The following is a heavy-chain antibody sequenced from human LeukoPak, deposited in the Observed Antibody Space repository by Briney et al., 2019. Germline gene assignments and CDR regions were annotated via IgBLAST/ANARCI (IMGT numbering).Heavy chain of an antibody. V-gene: IGHV3-30*18. D-gene: IGHD2-2*01. CDR1: GFTFSSYG. CDR3: AKDGEDIVVVPALYYFDY. J-gene: IGHJ4*02. CDR2: ISYDGSNK. Sequence: GGSLRLSCAASGFTFSSYGMHWVRQAPGKGLEWVAVISYDGSNKCYADSVKGRFTISRDNSKNTLYLQMNSLRAEDTAVYYCAKDGEDIVVVPALYYFDYWGQGTLVTVSS.